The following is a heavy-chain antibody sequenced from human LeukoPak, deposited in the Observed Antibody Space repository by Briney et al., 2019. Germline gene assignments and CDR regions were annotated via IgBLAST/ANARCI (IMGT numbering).Heavy chain of an antibody. J-gene: IGHJ6*04. CDR2: ISYDGGNK. CDR1: GFALHTYG. CDR3: ARDQSARDFYYYMDV. D-gene: IGHD3-10*01. Sequence: PGGSLRLSCLASGFALHTYGIHWVRQAPGKGLEWVAVISYDGGNKFFADAVGGRFTISRDSPKNTVYLEMNSLRAEDTAVYFCARDQSARDFYYYMDVWGEGTTVTVSS. V-gene: IGHV3-30*03.